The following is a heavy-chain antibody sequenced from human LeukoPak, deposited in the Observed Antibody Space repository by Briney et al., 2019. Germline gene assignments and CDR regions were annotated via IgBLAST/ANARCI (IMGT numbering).Heavy chain of an antibody. CDR1: GFTFSSYA. Sequence: GGSLRLSCAASGFTFSSYAMSWVRQAPGKGLEWVAFIRYDGSNKYYADSVKGRFTISRDNSKNTLYLQMNSLRAEDTAVYYCAPSGGPPVLRFLEWLLHPWGQGTLVTVSS. J-gene: IGHJ5*02. D-gene: IGHD3-3*01. V-gene: IGHV3-30*02. CDR2: IRYDGSNK. CDR3: APSGGPPVLRFLEWLLHP.